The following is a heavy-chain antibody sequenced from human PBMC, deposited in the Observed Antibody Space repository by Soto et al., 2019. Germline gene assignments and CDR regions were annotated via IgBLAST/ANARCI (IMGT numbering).Heavy chain of an antibody. V-gene: IGHV3-23*01. CDR2: ISGSGGST. CDR3: AKGAIVVVPAAQDAFDI. CDR1: GFTFSSYA. Sequence: GGSLRLSCAASGFTFSSYAMSWVRQAPGKGLEWVSAISGSGGSTYYADSVKGRFTISRDNSKNTLYLQMNSLRAEDTAVYYCAKGAIVVVPAAQDAFDIWGQGTMVTVSS. J-gene: IGHJ3*02. D-gene: IGHD2-2*01.